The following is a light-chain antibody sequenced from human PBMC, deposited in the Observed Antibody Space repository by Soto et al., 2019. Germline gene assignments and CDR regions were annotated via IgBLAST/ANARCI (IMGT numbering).Light chain of an antibody. CDR2: NNN. CDR1: SSNIGSNT. V-gene: IGLV1-44*01. Sequence: QSVLTQPRSASGTPGQRVTISCSGSSSNIGSNTVNWYQQLPGTAPKLLISNNNQRPSGVPDLFSGSKSGTSASLAISGLQSEDEATYYCAAWADSLNGRVFGGGTKLTVL. J-gene: IGLJ3*02. CDR3: AAWADSLNGRV.